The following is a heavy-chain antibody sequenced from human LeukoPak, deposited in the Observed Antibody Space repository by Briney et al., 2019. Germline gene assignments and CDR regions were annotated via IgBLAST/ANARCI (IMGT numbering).Heavy chain of an antibody. CDR2: IRYDGTNQ. J-gene: IGHJ4*02. Sequence: GGSLRLSCAASGFTFSSYGMHWVRQAPGKGLEWVAFIRYDGTNQYYADSVKGRFTISRENSKNTLYLQMNSLRDEDTAVYYCAKEGSSYYFDYWGQGTLVSVSS. D-gene: IGHD2-2*01. V-gene: IGHV3-30*02. CDR1: GFTFSSYG. CDR3: AKEGSSYYFDY.